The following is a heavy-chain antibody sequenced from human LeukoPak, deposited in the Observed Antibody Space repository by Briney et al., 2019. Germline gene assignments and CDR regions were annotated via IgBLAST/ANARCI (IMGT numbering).Heavy chain of an antibody. V-gene: IGHV3-11*01. CDR2: ISSSGSTI. Sequence: GGSLRLSCAASGFTFSDYYMSWIRQAPGKGLEWVSYISSSGSTIYYADSVKGRFTISRDNAKNSLYLQMNSLRAEDTAVYYCARRGYSGYAHSRDFDYWGQGTLVTVSS. CDR1: GFTFSDYY. CDR3: ARRGYSGYAHSRDFDY. J-gene: IGHJ4*02. D-gene: IGHD5-12*01.